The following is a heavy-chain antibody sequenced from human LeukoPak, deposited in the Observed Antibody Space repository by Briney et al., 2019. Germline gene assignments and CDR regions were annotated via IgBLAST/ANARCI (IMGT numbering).Heavy chain of an antibody. D-gene: IGHD3-16*02. CDR1: GFTFSIYG. J-gene: IGHJ4*02. CDR2: ISYDGSNK. CDR3: AKLRIGDYVWGSYRRSDY. V-gene: IGHV3-30*18. Sequence: GRSLRLSCAASGFTFSIYGMHWVRQAPGKGLEWVAVISYDGSNKYYADSVKGRFTISRDNSKNTLYLQMNSLRAEDTAVYYCAKLRIGDYVWGSYRRSDYWGQGTLVTVSS.